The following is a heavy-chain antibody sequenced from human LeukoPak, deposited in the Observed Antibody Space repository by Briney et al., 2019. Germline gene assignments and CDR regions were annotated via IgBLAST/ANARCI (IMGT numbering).Heavy chain of an antibody. CDR3: ARGAVAGRRERNWFDP. CDR1: GYTFTGYY. D-gene: IGHD6-19*01. J-gene: IGHJ5*02. CDR2: INPNSGGT. Sequence: ASVKVSCKASGYTFTGYYMHWVRQASGQGLEWMGWINPNSGGTNYAQKFQGRVTMTRDTSISTAYMELSRLRSDDTAVYYCARGAVAGRRERNWFDPWGQGTLVTVSS. V-gene: IGHV1-2*02.